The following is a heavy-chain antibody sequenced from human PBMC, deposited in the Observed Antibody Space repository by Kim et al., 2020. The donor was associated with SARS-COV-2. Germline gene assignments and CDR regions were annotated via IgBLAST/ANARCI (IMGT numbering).Heavy chain of an antibody. CDR2: IRSKASSYAS. CDR3: ARVAGQTLVYRESFD. J-gene: IGHJ4*01. Sequence: GGSLRLSCAASGFTFSGSAMHWVRQAPGKGLEWVAGIRSKASSYASIYAASGQGRFSRSRADSKIKVYLQIIRPKTADMDVYYCARVAGQTLVYRESFD. D-gene: IGHD3-10*01. CDR1: GFTFSGSA. V-gene: IGHV3-73*01.